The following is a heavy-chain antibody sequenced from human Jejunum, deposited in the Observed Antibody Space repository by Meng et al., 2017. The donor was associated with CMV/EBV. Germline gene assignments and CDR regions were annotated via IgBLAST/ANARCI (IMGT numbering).Heavy chain of an antibody. CDR2: ISASGGST. CDR3: AKDGGTYSGGCDY. Sequence: SGFTVSSYAMSLVRQAPGKGLELVSSISASGGSTYYADSVKGRFTISRHSFKNTLYLQINSLRAEDTAVYYCAKDGGTYSGGCDYWGQGTLVTVSS. D-gene: IGHD4-23*01. CDR1: GFTVSSYA. J-gene: IGHJ4*02. V-gene: IGHV3-23*01.